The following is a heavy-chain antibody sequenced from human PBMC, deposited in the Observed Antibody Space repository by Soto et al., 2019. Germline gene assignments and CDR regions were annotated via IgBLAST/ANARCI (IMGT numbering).Heavy chain of an antibody. V-gene: IGHV1-69*01. D-gene: IGHD7-27*01. CDR2: ISPIFSKT. Sequence: QVQLVQSGAEVKELGSSVKVSCKTSGGTFTTSSFVWVRQGPGQGLEWMGGISPIFSKTNFAPKFQGRVTFTADESTRTVYLELSSPRSEDTAIYYCATDVVRSTGGDSWGQGTLVTVSS. CDR3: ATDVVRSTGGDS. CDR1: GGTFTTSS. J-gene: IGHJ4*02.